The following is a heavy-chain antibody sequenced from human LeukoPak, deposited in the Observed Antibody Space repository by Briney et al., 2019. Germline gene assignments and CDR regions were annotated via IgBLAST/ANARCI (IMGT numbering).Heavy chain of an antibody. Sequence: AGGSLRLPCAASGFTFSSYGMHWVRQAPGKGLEWVAVIWYDGSNKYYADSVKGRFTISRDNSKNTLYLQMNSLRAEDTAVYYCARGHTYYYGSGSSFDYWGQGTLVTVSS. CDR2: IWYDGSNK. D-gene: IGHD3-10*01. V-gene: IGHV3-33*01. J-gene: IGHJ4*02. CDR1: GFTFSSYG. CDR3: ARGHTYYYGSGSSFDY.